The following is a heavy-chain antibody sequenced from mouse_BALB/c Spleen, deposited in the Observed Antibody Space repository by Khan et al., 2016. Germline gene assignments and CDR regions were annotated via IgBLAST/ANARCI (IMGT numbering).Heavy chain of an antibody. CDR1: GYSITSDYA. J-gene: IGHJ1*01. Sequence: EVQLVESGPGLVKPSQSLSLTCTVTGYSITSDYAWNWIRQFPGNKLEWMGYIRYSGSTTYNPSLKSRISITRDTSKNQFFLQLYSVTTEDTATYSCTRSPTATRYFDVWGAGTTVTVSS. D-gene: IGHD1-2*01. V-gene: IGHV3-2*02. CDR3: TRSPTATRYFDV. CDR2: IRYSGST.